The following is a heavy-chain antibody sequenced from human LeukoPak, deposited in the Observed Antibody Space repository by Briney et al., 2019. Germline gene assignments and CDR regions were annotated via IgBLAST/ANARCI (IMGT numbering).Heavy chain of an antibody. J-gene: IGHJ4*02. Sequence: GGSLRLSCAASGFSFSSYSMNWVRQAPGKGLEWVSSISSSSSYIYYADSVKGRLTISRDNAKNSLYLQMNSLRAEDTAVYYCARDHGRDAVDVRVDYWGQGTLVTVSS. CDR1: GFSFSSYS. D-gene: IGHD6-19*01. CDR2: ISSSSSYI. CDR3: ARDHGRDAVDVRVDY. V-gene: IGHV3-21*01.